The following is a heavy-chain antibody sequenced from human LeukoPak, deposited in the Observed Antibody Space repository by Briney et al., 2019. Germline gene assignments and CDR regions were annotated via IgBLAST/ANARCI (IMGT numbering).Heavy chain of an antibody. Sequence: GGSLRLSCAASGFTLSSYGMRWVRQAPGKGLEWVAVISYDGSNKYYADSVKGRLTISRDNSKNTLYLQMNSLRPEDTAFYSCARDVRGRGVLYFWGRGNLVSVSS. D-gene: IGHD3-10*01. J-gene: IGHJ4*02. V-gene: IGHV3-30*03. CDR2: ISYDGSNK. CDR1: GFTLSSYG. CDR3: ARDVRGRGVLYF.